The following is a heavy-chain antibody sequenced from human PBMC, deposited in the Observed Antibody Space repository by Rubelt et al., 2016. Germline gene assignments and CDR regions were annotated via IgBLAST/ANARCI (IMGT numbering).Heavy chain of an antibody. CDR1: GFTFSRAS. CDR3: AQLVTKDY. Sequence: VQLVESGGGLVKQGGSLRLSCAASGFTFSRASMHWVRQAPGKGLEWVAVISYDGSGKYYADSVKRRFTVSRDNSKNSLYLQMNSLRDEDTAVYYCAQLVTKDYWGQGTLVTVSS. D-gene: IGHD2-21*02. CDR2: ISYDGSGK. J-gene: IGHJ4*02. V-gene: IGHV3-30*03.